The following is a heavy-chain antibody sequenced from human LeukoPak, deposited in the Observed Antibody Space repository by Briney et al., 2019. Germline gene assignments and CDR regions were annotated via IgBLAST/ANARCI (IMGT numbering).Heavy chain of an antibody. J-gene: IGHJ5*02. D-gene: IGHD3-3*01. Sequence: TGGSLRLSCAASGFTFSSYSMNWVRQAPGKGLEWVSYISSSSSTTYYADSVKGRFTISRDNAKNSLYLQMNSLRAEDTAVYYCARDRQRITIFGVVPNNWFDPWGQGTLVTVSS. CDR3: ARDRQRITIFGVVPNNWFDP. CDR2: ISSSSSTT. V-gene: IGHV3-48*01. CDR1: GFTFSSYS.